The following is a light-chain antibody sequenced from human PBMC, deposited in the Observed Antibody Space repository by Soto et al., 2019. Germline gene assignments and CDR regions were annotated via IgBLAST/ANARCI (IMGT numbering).Light chain of an antibody. V-gene: IGKV3-15*01. CDR1: QSVSRH. J-gene: IGKJ1*01. CDR2: DAS. Sequence: EMVMTQSPANLSVSPGERATLSCRASQSVSRHLAWYQQKPGQAPRLPIYDASTRATGIPARFSGSGSGTVFTLTIRSLQSEDFAVYYCQQYNNWPRTFGQGTKVDIK. CDR3: QQYNNWPRT.